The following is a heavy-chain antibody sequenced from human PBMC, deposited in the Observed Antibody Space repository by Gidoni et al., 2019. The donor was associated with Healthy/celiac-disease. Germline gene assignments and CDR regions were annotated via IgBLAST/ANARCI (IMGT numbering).Heavy chain of an antibody. CDR2: INPNSGGT. Sequence: QVQLVQSGAEVQKPGASVKVSCKAAGYTFTGYYMHWGRQAPGQGLEWVGWINPNSGGTNYAQKFQGRVTMTRDTSISTAYMELSRLRSDDTAVYYCARDAGDYGDYFLLGDYWGQGTLVTVSS. V-gene: IGHV1-2*02. J-gene: IGHJ4*02. CDR1: GYTFTGYY. D-gene: IGHD4-17*01. CDR3: ARDAGDYGDYFLLGDY.